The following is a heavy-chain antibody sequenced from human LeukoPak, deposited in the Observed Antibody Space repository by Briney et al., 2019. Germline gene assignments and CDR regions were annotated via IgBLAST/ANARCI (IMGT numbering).Heavy chain of an antibody. Sequence: PGGSLTLSCAASGITFSNYVMSWVRQAPGKGLEWVSDISHSGGSTYNADSVKARFTISRDNSKNTLYLQMNSLRVEDTAVYYCSKGILGCSSTSCYGYMDVWGKGTPVTVSS. D-gene: IGHD2-2*01. V-gene: IGHV3-23*01. CDR3: SKGILGCSSTSCYGYMDV. J-gene: IGHJ6*03. CDR2: ISHSGGST. CDR1: GITFSNYV.